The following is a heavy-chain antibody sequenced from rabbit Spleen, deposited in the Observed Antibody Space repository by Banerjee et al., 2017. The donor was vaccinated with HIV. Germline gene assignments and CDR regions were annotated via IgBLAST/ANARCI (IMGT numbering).Heavy chain of an antibody. CDR3: VRDAYGSSSGYFTYFNL. J-gene: IGHJ4*01. CDR1: GFDFSSYG. Sequence: QEQLVESGGGLVQPGGSLKLSCKASGFDFSSYGVSWVRQAPGKGLEWIGYIDPVFGSTYYADSVKGRFTISRDNAQNTLYLQLNSLTAADTATYFCVRDAYGSSSGYFTYFNLWGPGTLVTVS. CDR2: IDPVFGST. V-gene: IGHV1S47*01. D-gene: IGHD1-1*01.